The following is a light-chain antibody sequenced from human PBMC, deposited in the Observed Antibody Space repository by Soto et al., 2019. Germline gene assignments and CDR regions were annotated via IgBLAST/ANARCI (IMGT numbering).Light chain of an antibody. CDR2: DVS. CDR3: GSYTTSSNYV. V-gene: IGLV2-14*03. J-gene: IGLJ1*01. CDR1: ISDVGSYNY. Sequence: QSVLTQPASVSGSPGQSITISCTGTISDVGSYNYVSWYQQYPGKAPKLMIYDVSTRPSGVSDRFSGSKSCNTASLTISGLRAEDEADCYCGSYTTSSNYVFGTGTKVTVL.